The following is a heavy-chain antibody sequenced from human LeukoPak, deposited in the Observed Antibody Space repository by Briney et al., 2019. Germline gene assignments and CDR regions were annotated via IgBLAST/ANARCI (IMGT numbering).Heavy chain of an antibody. Sequence: GGSLRLSCAASGFTVSSNYMSWVRQAPGKGLEWVSVIYSGGSTYYADSVKGRFTISRDNSKNTLYLQMNSLRAEDTAVYYCASGRGYSGYDYLDYWGQGTLVTASS. CDR2: IYSGGST. CDR3: ASGRGYSGYDYLDY. CDR1: GFTVSSNY. D-gene: IGHD5-12*01. V-gene: IGHV3-53*01. J-gene: IGHJ4*02.